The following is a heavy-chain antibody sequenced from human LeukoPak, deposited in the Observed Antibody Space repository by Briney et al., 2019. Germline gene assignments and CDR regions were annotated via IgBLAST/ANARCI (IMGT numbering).Heavy chain of an antibody. CDR2: ISSSSSSYI. CDR1: GVTFSTNS. J-gene: IGHJ1*01. V-gene: IGHV3-21*01. Sequence: GGSLRLSCVASGVTFSTNSMNWVRQAPGKGLEWVSSISSSSSSYIYYADSVKGRFTISRDNAKNSLYLQMNSLRAEDTAVYFCARDRDSSGLSDGYFQNWGQGTLVTVSS. CDR3: ARDRDSSGLSDGYFQN. D-gene: IGHD3-22*01.